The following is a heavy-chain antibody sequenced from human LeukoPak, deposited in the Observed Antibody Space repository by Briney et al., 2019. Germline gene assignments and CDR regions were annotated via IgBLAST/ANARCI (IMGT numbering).Heavy chain of an antibody. V-gene: IGHV3-23*01. CDR3: ASVNPVAGTGFYFDY. CDR2: ISGTGGST. Sequence: PGGSLRLSCAASGFTFSSYAMSWVRQAPGKGLEGVSVISGTGGSTYYADSVKGRFTISRDNSKNTLYLQMNSLRAEDTAVYYCASVNPVAGTGFYFDYWGQGTLVTVSS. J-gene: IGHJ4*02. D-gene: IGHD6-19*01. CDR1: GFTFSSYA.